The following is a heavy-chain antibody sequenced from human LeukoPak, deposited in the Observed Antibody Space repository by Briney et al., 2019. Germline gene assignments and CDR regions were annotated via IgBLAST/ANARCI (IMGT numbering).Heavy chain of an antibody. D-gene: IGHD3-22*01. CDR1: GFTFSSYS. CDR3: ARENYYDNSDSSNYFDY. Sequence: PGGSLRLSCAASGFTFSSYSMNWVRQAPGKGLEWVSSISSSSSYIYYADSVKGRFTISRDNAKNSLYLQMNSLRAEDTAVYYCARENYYDNSDSSNYFDYWGQGTLVTVSS. CDR2: ISSSSSYI. V-gene: IGHV3-21*01. J-gene: IGHJ4*02.